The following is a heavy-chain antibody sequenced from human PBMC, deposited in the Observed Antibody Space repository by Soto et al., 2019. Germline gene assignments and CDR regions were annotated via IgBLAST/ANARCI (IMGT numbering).Heavy chain of an antibody. Sequence: QVQLVESGGGVVQPGRSLRLSCAASGFTFSSYGMHWVRQAPGKGLEWVAVISYDGSNKYYADSVKGRFTISRDNSKNTLYLQMNSLRAEDTAVYYCAKAETQQLVRAENWFDPWGQGTLVTVSS. CDR3: AKAETQQLVRAENWFDP. CDR1: GFTFSSYG. J-gene: IGHJ5*02. V-gene: IGHV3-30*18. CDR2: ISYDGSNK. D-gene: IGHD6-13*01.